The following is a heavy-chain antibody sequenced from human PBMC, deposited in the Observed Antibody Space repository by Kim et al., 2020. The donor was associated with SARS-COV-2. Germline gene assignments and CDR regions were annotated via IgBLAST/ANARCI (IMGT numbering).Heavy chain of an antibody. CDR3: AKGVSITVFGVVIIPVLPEYDFDY. CDR2: ISGSGGRT. V-gene: IGHV3-23*01. CDR1: GFTFSSYA. J-gene: IGHJ4*02. D-gene: IGHD3-3*01. Sequence: GGSLRLSCAASGFTFSSYAMSWVRQAPGKGLEWVSAISGSGGRTYYADSVKGRFSISRDNSKNTLYLQMNSLRAEDTAVYYCAKGVSITVFGVVIIPVLPEYDFDYWGQGTRVTVAS.